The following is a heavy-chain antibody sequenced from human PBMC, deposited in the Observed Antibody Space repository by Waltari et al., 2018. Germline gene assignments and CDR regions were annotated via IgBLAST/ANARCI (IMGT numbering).Heavy chain of an antibody. D-gene: IGHD3-9*01. CDR1: GGSISNYY. V-gene: IGHV4-4*07. CDR2: IYTSGTT. J-gene: IGHJ4*02. CDR3: AREGLDTASRLFDC. Sequence: QVQLQESGPGLVKPSETLSLTCTVSGGSISNYYWSWMRQPAGKGLEWIGRIYTSGTTNYNPSLKSRVTMSIDTSNNHFSLRLTSLTAADTALYYCAREGLDTASRLFDCWGQGTLVTVSS.